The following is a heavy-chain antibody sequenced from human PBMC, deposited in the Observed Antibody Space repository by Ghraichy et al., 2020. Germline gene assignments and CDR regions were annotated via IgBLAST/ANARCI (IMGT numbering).Heavy chain of an antibody. Sequence: SGPTLVKPTETLTLTCTVSGFSLSNARMGVSWIRQPPGKALEWLAHIFSNDEKSYSTSLKSRLTISKDTSKSQVVLTMTNMDPVDTATYYCARIAETYYDFWSGYSDPNWFDPWGQGTLVTVSS. J-gene: IGHJ5*02. V-gene: IGHV2-26*01. CDR1: GFSLSNARMG. D-gene: IGHD3-3*01. CDR3: ARIAETYYDFWSGYSDPNWFDP. CDR2: IFSNDEK.